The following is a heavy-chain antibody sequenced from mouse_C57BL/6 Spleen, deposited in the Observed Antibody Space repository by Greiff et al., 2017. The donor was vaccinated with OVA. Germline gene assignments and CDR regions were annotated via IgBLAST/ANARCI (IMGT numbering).Heavy chain of an antibody. V-gene: IGHV1-9*01. CDR3: GSSRDYFDY. D-gene: IGHD1-1*01. J-gene: IGHJ2*01. CDR2: IFPGNGST. CDR1: GYTFTGYW. Sequence: QVQLQQSGAELMKPGASVKLSCKASGYTFTGYWIEWVKQRPGHGLEWIGKIFPGNGSTNYNEKFKGKATLTVDKSSNTAYMQLSSLATEDSTIYYCGSSRDYFDYWGQGTTLTVSS.